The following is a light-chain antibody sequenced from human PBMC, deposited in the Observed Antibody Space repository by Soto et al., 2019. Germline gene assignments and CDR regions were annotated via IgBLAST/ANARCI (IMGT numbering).Light chain of an antibody. Sequence: DIQMTQSPSTLSASVGDRVTITCRASQSVSSGLAWYQQKPGKAPKLLIYKASSLESGVQSSFSGSGSGTEFTLTISRLQHDDFATYSFQLYNSYWTFGQGTKVEIK. J-gene: IGKJ1*01. CDR3: QLYNSYWT. CDR2: KAS. V-gene: IGKV1-5*03. CDR1: QSVSSG.